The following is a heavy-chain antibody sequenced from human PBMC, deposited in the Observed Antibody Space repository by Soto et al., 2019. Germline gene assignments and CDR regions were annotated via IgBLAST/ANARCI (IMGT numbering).Heavy chain of an antibody. CDR1: GFTFSSYA. D-gene: IGHD2-8*02. CDR3: ARDTHGVLGFDY. J-gene: IGHJ4*02. Sequence: GGSLRLSCAASGFTFSSYAMHWVRQAPGKGLEWVAVISYDGSNKYYADSVKGRFTISRDNSKNTLYLQMNSLRAEDTAVYYCARDTHGVLGFDYWGQGTLVTVSS. CDR2: ISYDGSNK. V-gene: IGHV3-30-3*01.